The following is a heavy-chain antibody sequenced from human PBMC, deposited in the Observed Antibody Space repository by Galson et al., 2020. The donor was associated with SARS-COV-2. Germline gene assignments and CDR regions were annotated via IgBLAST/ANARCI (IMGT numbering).Heavy chain of an antibody. V-gene: IGHV3-15*01. Sequence: GGSLRLSCAASGFTFSNAWMSWVRQAPGKGLEWVGRIKSKTDGGTTDYAAPVKGRFTISRDDSKNTLYLQMNSLKTEDTAVYYCTTDRYYDDVWGSYRFVDYWGQGTLVTVSS. CDR2: IKSKTDGGTT. D-gene: IGHD3-16*02. CDR1: GFTFSNAW. J-gene: IGHJ4*02. CDR3: TTDRYYDDVWGSYRFVDY.